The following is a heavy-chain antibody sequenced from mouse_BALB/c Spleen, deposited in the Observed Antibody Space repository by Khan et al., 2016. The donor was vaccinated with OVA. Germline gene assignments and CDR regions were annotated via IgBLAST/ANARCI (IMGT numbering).Heavy chain of an antibody. CDR2: INPSNGYS. CDR3: LRDGAYHRNDGWFAY. Sequence: QVQLQQSGAELARPGASVKMSCKASGYTFTSYTIHWIKLRPGQGLEWIGYINPSNGYSNYNQKFKDKVTLTADKSSTTAYMQLSSLTSDDSAVYNCLRDGAYHRNDGWFAYWGLGTLVTVSA. V-gene: IGHV1-4*01. J-gene: IGHJ3*01. D-gene: IGHD2-14*01. CDR1: GYTFTSYT.